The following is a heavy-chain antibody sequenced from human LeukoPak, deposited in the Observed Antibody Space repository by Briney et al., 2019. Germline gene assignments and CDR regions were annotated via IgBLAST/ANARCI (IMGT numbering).Heavy chain of an antibody. CDR1: GGSFRGYY. D-gene: IGHD2-2*01. CDR2: INHSGST. CDR3: ARVGDIVVVPAAGGSGFDP. Sequence: PSETLSLTCAVYGGSFRGYYWSWIRQPPGKGLEWIGEINHSGSTNYNPSLKSRVTISVDTSKNQFSLKLSSVTAADTAVYYCARVGDIVVVPAAGGSGFDPWGQGTLVTVSS. J-gene: IGHJ5*02. V-gene: IGHV4-34*01.